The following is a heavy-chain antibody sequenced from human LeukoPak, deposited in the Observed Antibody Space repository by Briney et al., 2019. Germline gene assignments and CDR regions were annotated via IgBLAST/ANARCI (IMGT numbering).Heavy chain of an antibody. CDR2: ISSSSSTI. CDR3: ARDSYDFWSGLNWFDP. J-gene: IGHJ5*02. D-gene: IGHD3-3*01. Sequence: GGSLRLSCAASGFTFSSYSMNWVRQAPGKGLEWVSYISSSSSTIYYADSVKGRFTISRDNAKNSLYLQMNSLRAEDTAVYYCARDSYDFWSGLNWFDPWGQGTLVTVSS. CDR1: GFTFSSYS. V-gene: IGHV3-48*01.